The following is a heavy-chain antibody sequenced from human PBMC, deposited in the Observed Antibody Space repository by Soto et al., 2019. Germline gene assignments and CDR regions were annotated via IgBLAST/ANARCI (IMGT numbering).Heavy chain of an antibody. J-gene: IGHJ4*02. CDR2: ISGLGGST. CDR3: AKGRWDDWGDGYSCDH. V-gene: IGHV3-23*01. D-gene: IGHD3-9*01. Sequence: EVLLWESGGGFLQRGGSLRLSCAASGFSFSSFCMSWVRQAPGKGLEWVSGISGLGGSTYYADSVRGRFTISRDNSRNILYLQMISLGAQDAAMYFCAKGRWDDWGDGYSCDHCGQGALVTV. CDR1: GFSFSSFC.